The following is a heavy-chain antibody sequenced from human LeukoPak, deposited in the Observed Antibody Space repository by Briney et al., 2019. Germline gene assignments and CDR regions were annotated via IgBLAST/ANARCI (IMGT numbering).Heavy chain of an antibody. CDR1: GYTFADYY. D-gene: IGHD2-2*01. Sequence: ASVKVSCKASGYTFADYYIHWVRLAPGQGLEWMGWMNPNSGDTNYARSFQGRVTMTRDTSISTAYMELSRLRFDDTAVYYCAKDPFDQMLPENWFDPWGQGTLVTVSS. CDR3: AKDPFDQMLPENWFDP. CDR2: MNPNSGDT. J-gene: IGHJ5*02. V-gene: IGHV1-2*02.